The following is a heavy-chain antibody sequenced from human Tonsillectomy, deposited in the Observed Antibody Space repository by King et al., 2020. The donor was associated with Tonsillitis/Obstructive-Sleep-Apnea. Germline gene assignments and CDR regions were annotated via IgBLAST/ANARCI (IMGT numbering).Heavy chain of an antibody. Sequence: LQLQESGPGLVKPSETLSLTCTVSGGSISGYDWSWIRQPPGKGLEWIGYTDDSGSTNYNPPLKCRVTISVDTSKNQFSLKLNSVTAADTAVYYCARSTTVTTLDYYYYYMDVWGKGTTVTVSS. CDR3: ARSTTVTTLDYYYYYMDV. CDR2: TDDSGST. V-gene: IGHV4-59*01. J-gene: IGHJ6*03. D-gene: IGHD4-17*01. CDR1: GGSISGYD.